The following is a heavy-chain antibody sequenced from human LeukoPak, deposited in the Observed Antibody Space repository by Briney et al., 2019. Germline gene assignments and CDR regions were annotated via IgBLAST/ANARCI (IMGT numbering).Heavy chain of an antibody. Sequence: ASVKVSCKASGGTFSSYAISWVRQAPGQGLEWMGRIIPILGIANYAQKFQGRVTITADKSTSTAYVELSSLRSEDTAVYYCASGGVATIPYAWGQGTLVTVSS. V-gene: IGHV1-69*04. J-gene: IGHJ5*02. CDR2: IIPILGIA. D-gene: IGHD5-12*01. CDR1: GGTFSSYA. CDR3: ASGGVATIPYA.